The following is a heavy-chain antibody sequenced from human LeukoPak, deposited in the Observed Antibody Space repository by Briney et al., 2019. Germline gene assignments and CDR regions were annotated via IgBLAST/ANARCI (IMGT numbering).Heavy chain of an antibody. V-gene: IGHV1-2*02. D-gene: IGHD6-19*01. CDR3: TPYNNGWYWELDY. Sequence: ASVKVSCKTSGHPFTGYYIHWVRQAPGQGLEWMGWINSNSGATNYAQTFQGRLTVTRDTSITTASLELSRLRSDDTAMYYCTPYNNGWYWELDYWGQGTMV. CDR1: GHPFTGYY. CDR2: INSNSGAT. J-gene: IGHJ4*02.